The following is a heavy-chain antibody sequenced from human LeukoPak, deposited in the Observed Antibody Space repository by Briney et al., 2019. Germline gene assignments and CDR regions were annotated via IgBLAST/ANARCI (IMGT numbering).Heavy chain of an antibody. D-gene: IGHD6-19*01. J-gene: IGHJ4*02. CDR3: AKAYSSGWYSDY. CDR2: ISGSGGST. V-gene: IGHV3-23*01. Sequence: HSGGTLRLSCAASGFTFSSYGMSWVRQAPGKGLEWVSAISGSGGSTYYADSVKGRFTISRDNSKNTLYLQMNSLRAEDTAVYYCAKAYSSGWYSDYWGQGTLVTVSS. CDR1: GFTFSSYG.